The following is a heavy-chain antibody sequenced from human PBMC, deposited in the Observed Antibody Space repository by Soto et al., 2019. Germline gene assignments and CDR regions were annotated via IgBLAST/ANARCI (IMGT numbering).Heavy chain of an antibody. Sequence: SETLSLTCTVSGGSISSDYWSWIRQPPGNGLEWIGYIYYSGSTNYNPSLKSRVTISVDTSKNQFSLKLSSVTAADTAVYYCARLYDSSGYSYYYYGMDVWGQGTTVTVPS. V-gene: IGHV4-59*01. J-gene: IGHJ6*02. D-gene: IGHD3-22*01. CDR2: IYYSGST. CDR1: GGSISSDY. CDR3: ARLYDSSGYSYYYYGMDV.